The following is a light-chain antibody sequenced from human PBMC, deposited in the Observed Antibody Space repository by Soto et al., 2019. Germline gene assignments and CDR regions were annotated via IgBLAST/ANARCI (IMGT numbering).Light chain of an antibody. V-gene: IGKV1-39*01. Sequence: DVQITQSPSPLSASVGDRGTIPCRASQSISSYLNWYQQKPGKAPKVLIYAASSFQSGVPSRFSGSGSGTDFTLTISSLQPEDFATYYCQQCYSPPSTSGQGTKV. J-gene: IGKJ1*01. CDR3: QQCYSPPST. CDR1: QSISSY. CDR2: AAS.